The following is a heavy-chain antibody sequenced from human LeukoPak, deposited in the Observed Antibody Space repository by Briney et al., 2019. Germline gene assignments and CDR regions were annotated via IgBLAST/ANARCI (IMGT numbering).Heavy chain of an antibody. CDR3: ARDAVSYDFWSGHGAFDI. Sequence: GRSLRLSCAASGFTFSSYAMHWVRQAPDKGLEWVAVISYDGSNKYYADSVKGRFTISRDNSKNTLYLQMNSLIAEDTAVYYCARDAVSYDFWSGHGAFDIWGQGTMVAVSS. D-gene: IGHD3-3*01. CDR2: ISYDGSNK. V-gene: IGHV3-30-3*01. CDR1: GFTFSSYA. J-gene: IGHJ3*02.